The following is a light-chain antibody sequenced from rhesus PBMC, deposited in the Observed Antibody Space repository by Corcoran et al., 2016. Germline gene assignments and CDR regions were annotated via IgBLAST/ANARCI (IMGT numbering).Light chain of an antibody. CDR3: LQYNSAPFT. CDR2: DAS. CDR1: QGISSY. V-gene: IGKV1S21*01. J-gene: IGKJ3*01. Sequence: DIQMTQSPSSLSASVGDRVTITCRASQGISSYLSWYQQKPGKAPKLLIYDASTLQSGVPSRFSGSGYGTDFALTISSLQPEDFATYYCLQYNSAPFTFGPGTKLDIQ.